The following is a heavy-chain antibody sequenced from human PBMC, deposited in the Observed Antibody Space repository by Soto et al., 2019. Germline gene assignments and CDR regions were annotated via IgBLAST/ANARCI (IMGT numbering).Heavy chain of an antibody. J-gene: IGHJ3*02. CDR3: AKDHLPRQRDAFDI. CDR1: GFTFSSYG. V-gene: IGHV3-30*18. Sequence: GGSLRLSCAASGFTFSSYGMHWVRQAPGKGLEWVAVISYDGSNKYYADSVKGRFTISRDNSKNTLYLQMNSLRAEDTAVYYCAKDHLPRQRDAFDIWGQGTMVTVSS. CDR2: ISYDGSNK.